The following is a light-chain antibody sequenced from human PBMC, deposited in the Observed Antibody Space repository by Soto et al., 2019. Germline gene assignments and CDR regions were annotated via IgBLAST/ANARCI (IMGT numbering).Light chain of an antibody. J-gene: IGLJ2*01. V-gene: IGLV2-11*01. CDR1: SSDVGYYNY. CDR2: DVS. Sequence: QSALTQPRSVSGSPGQSVTISCTGTSSDVGYYNYVSWYQHHPGKAPKLMIYDVSKRPSGVPDRFSGSKSGNTASLTISGLQAEDEADYYCSSYAGSYSHVVFGGGTKLTVL. CDR3: SSYAGSYSHVV.